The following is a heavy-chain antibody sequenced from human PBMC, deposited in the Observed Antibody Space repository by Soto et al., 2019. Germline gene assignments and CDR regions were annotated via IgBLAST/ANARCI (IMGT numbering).Heavy chain of an antibody. V-gene: IGHV3-48*02. CDR1: GFAFSSCN. D-gene: IGHD3-22*01. CDR2: ISSTSNTI. CDR3: VRRDSRVHLFDY. Sequence: PGGSLRLSCAASGFAFSSCNMNWVRQSPGKGLEWISYISSTSNTIYYADSVRGRFTISRDNGENSLSLQMNSLSDEDTAVYYCVRRDSRVHLFDYWGQGTLVPVSS. J-gene: IGHJ4*02.